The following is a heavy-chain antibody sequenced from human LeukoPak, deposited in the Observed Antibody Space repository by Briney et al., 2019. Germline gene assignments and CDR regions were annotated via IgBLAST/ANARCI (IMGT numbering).Heavy chain of an antibody. D-gene: IGHD5-18*01. CDR2: ISGSGGST. J-gene: IGHJ4*02. CDR1: GFTFSSYA. V-gene: IGHV3-23*01. CDR3: AKAHTGGYSYGYPKDYYFDY. Sequence: PGGSLRLSCAASGFTFSSYAMSWVRQAPGKGLEWVSTISGSGGSTYYADSVKGRFTISGDNSKNTLYLQMNSLRAEDTAVYYCAKAHTGGYSYGYPKDYYFDYWGQGTLVTVSS.